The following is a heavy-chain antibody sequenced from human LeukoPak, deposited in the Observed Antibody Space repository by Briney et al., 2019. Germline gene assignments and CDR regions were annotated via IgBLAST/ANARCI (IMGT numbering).Heavy chain of an antibody. Sequence: SETLSLTCTVSGDSISSLYWSWIRQPPGKGLEYIGYVHYSGATNYNPSLQSRVFISMDTSKKEFSLKLSSVTAADTAVYFCARLEYSSGWYVYWGQGTLVTVSS. J-gene: IGHJ4*02. D-gene: IGHD6-19*01. CDR2: VHYSGAT. V-gene: IGHV4-59*11. CDR3: ARLEYSSGWYVY. CDR1: GDSISSLY.